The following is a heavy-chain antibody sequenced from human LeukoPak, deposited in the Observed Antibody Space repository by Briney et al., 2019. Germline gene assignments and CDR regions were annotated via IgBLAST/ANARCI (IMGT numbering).Heavy chain of an antibody. CDR3: AKDKSYSSGWYYFDY. D-gene: IGHD6-19*01. CDR1: GFTFDDYA. Sequence: PGGSLRLSCAASGFTFDDYAMHWVRQAPGKGLEWASGISWNSGSIGYADSVKGRFTISRDNAKNSLYLQMNSLRAEDTALYYCAKDKSYSSGWYYFDYWGQGTLVTVSS. V-gene: IGHV3-9*01. J-gene: IGHJ4*02. CDR2: ISWNSGSI.